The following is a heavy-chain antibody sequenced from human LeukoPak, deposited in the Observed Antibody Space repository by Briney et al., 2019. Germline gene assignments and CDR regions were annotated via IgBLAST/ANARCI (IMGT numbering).Heavy chain of an antibody. V-gene: IGHV3-30*18. CDR3: AKGHSSGFSAFDI. CDR2: ISYDGSNK. D-gene: IGHD3-22*01. Sequence: GGSLRLSCAASGFTFSSYGMHWVRQAPGKGLEWVAVISYDGSNKYYADSVKGRFTISRDNSKNTLYLQMNSLRAEDTAVYYCAKGHSSGFSAFDIWGQGTMATVSS. CDR1: GFTFSSYG. J-gene: IGHJ3*02.